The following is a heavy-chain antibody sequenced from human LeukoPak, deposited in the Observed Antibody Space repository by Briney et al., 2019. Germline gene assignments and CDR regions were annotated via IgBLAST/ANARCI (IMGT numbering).Heavy chain of an antibody. V-gene: IGHV4-34*01. D-gene: IGHD3-3*01. Sequence: PSETLSLTCAVYGGSFSGYYWSWIRQPPGKGLEWIGEINHSGSTNYNPSLKSRVTISVDTSKNQFSLKLSSVTAADTAVYYCARLGFFPLFDYWGQGTLVTVSS. CDR1: GGSFSGYY. CDR2: INHSGST. J-gene: IGHJ4*02. CDR3: ARLGFFPLFDY.